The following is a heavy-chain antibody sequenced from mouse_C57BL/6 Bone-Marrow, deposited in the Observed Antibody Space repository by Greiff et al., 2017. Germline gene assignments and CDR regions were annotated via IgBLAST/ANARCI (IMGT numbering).Heavy chain of an antibody. J-gene: IGHJ3*01. CDR3: ARHHYGRSD. V-gene: IGHV5-6*01. CDR1: GFTFSSYG. Sequence: EVQVVESGGDLVKPGGSLKLSCAASGFTFSSYGMSWVRQTPDKRLEWVATISSGGSYTYYPDSVKGRFTISRDNAKNTLYLQMSSLKSEDTAMYYCARHHYGRSDWGQGTLVTVSA. CDR2: ISSGGSYT. D-gene: IGHD1-1*01.